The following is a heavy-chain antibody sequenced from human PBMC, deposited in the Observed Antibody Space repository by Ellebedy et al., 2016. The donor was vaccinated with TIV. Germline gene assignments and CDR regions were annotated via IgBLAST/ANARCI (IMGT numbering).Heavy chain of an antibody. CDR3: AREIIAFDY. V-gene: IGHV3-48*01. J-gene: IGHJ4*02. Sequence: SVKGRFTISRDNAKNSLYLQMNSLRVEDTAVYYCAREIIAFDYWGQGTLVTVSS.